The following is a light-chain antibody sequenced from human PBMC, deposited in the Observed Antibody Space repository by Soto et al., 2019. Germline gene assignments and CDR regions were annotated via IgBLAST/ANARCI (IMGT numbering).Light chain of an antibody. CDR2: EVS. CDR1: RSDVGGYNY. J-gene: IGLJ2*01. CDR3: SSYAGSNNVV. V-gene: IGLV2-8*01. Sequence: QSVLPQPPSAAGSPGQSVTLSCSGTRSDVGGYNYVSWYQQHPGKAPKLMIYEVSKRPSGVPDRFSGSKSGNTASLTVSGLQAEDEADYYCSSYAGSNNVVFGGGTQLTVL.